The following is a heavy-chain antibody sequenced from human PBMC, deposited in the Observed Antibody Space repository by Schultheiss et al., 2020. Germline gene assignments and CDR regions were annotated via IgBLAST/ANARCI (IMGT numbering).Heavy chain of an antibody. V-gene: IGHV4-34*09. D-gene: IGHD4-17*01. CDR3: ARVGYGDYSLIDY. Sequence: SETLSLTCAVYGGSFSGYYWSWIRQPPGKGLEWIGYISYSGSTYYNPSLKSRVTISVDTSKNQFSLKLSSVTAADTAVYYCARVGYGDYSLIDYWGQGTLVTVYS. CDR1: GGSFSGYY. J-gene: IGHJ4*02. CDR2: ISYSGST.